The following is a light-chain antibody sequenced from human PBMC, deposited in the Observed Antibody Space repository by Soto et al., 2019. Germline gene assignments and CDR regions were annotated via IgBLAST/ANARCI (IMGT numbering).Light chain of an antibody. Sequence: QSVLTQPASVSGSPGQSITISCSGASSDVGGYNYVFWYQHHPGKAPKLMIYDVSNRPSGVSNRFSGSKSGNTASLTISGLQADYEADYYCRSSTRSSTYVFVPAPKVTVL. CDR1: SSDVGGYNY. CDR3: RSSTRSSTYV. V-gene: IGLV2-14*03. CDR2: DVS. J-gene: IGLJ1*01.